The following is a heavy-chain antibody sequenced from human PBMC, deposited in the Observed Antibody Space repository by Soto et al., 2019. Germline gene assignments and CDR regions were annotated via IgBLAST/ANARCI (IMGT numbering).Heavy chain of an antibody. CDR2: ISGGGGST. D-gene: IGHD2-2*01. V-gene: IGHV3-23*01. CDR1: GFPFSSYA. CDR3: ARPNLYCSSTSGYEG. J-gene: IGHJ4*02. Sequence: GSLRLSCAASGFPFSSYAMSWVRQAPGKGLEWVSAISGGGGSTYNADSVKGRFTISRDNSKNTLYLQMNSLRAGDTAVYYCARPNLYCSSTSGYEGWGQGPRVTVAS.